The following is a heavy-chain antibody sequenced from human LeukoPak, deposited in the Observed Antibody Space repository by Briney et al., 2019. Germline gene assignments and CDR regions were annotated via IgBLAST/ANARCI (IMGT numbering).Heavy chain of an antibody. J-gene: IGHJ4*02. V-gene: IGHV3-7*03. Sequence: GGSLRLFCAASGFPFNAYWMTWVRQAPGKGLEWVANIRQDGDTKYYVDSVKGRFTISRDNAMNSLYLQMNSLRAEDTAIYYCASSLPYGTTWYGRSDFWGQGTLVTVSS. CDR2: IRQDGDTK. CDR3: ASSLPYGTTWYGRSDF. D-gene: IGHD6-13*01. CDR1: GFPFNAYW.